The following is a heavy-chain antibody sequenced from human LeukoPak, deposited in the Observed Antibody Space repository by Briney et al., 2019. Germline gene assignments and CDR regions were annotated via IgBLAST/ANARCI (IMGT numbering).Heavy chain of an antibody. CDR1: GGSISGYY. V-gene: IGHV4-59*01. Sequence: SETLSLTCTVSGGSISGYYWSWIRQPPGKGLEWIGYIYYSGSTNYNPSLKSRVTISVDTSKNQFSLKLSSVTAADTAVYYCARDLYTSGSGSYYNNWFDPWGQGTLVTVSS. CDR3: ARDLYTSGSGSYYNNWFDP. J-gene: IGHJ5*02. CDR2: IYYSGST. D-gene: IGHD3-10*01.